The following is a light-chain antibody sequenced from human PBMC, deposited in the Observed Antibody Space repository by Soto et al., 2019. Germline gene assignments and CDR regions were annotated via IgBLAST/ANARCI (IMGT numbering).Light chain of an antibody. CDR3: CSYAGSYTWE. V-gene: IGLV2-11*01. Sequence: QSVLTQPRSVSGSPGQSVTISCTGTSSDVGAYNYVSWYQQQPGKAPKLMIYDVTKRPSGVPDRFSGSKSGNTASLTISGLQAEDEADYFCCSYAGSYTWEFGGGTKVTVL. CDR1: SSDVGAYNY. J-gene: IGLJ3*02. CDR2: DVT.